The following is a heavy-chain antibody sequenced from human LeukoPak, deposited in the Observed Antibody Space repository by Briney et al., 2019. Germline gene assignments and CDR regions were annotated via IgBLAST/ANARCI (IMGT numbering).Heavy chain of an antibody. CDR1: GFTFSSYG. CDR2: ISYDGSNK. Sequence: GRSLRLSCAASGFTFSSYGMHWVRQAPGKGLEWVAVISYDGSNKYYADSVKGRFTISRDNSKNTLYLQMNSLRAEDTAVYYCARGGGYSGYDSGAWFDPWGQGTLVTVSS. J-gene: IGHJ5*02. D-gene: IGHD5-12*01. V-gene: IGHV3-30*19. CDR3: ARGGGYSGYDSGAWFDP.